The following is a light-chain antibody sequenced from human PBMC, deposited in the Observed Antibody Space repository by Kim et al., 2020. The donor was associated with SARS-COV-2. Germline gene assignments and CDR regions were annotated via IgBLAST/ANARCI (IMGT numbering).Light chain of an antibody. V-gene: IGKV4-1*01. CDR1: QTLFYNSDNNNY. CDR2: WAS. Sequence: ATINSKYSQTLFYNSDNNNYLAWYQQRPGPPPRLLIYWASNRASGVPERFSGSGSGTDFTLTISSLQAEDVATYYCHQYISSPLTFGGGTKVDIK. CDR3: HQYISSPLT. J-gene: IGKJ4*01.